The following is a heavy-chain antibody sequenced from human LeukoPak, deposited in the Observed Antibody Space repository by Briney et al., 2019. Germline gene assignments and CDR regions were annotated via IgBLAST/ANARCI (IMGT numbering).Heavy chain of an antibody. J-gene: IGHJ4*02. CDR1: GYTLTELS. V-gene: IGHV1-24*01. Sequence: ASVKVSCKVSGYTLTELSMHWVRQAPGKGLEWMGGFDPEDGETIYAQKFQGRVTMTEDTSTDTAYMELSSLRSEDTAVYYCETGYCSGGSCYYGRNKQGGPQLDYWGQGTLVTVSS. CDR2: FDPEDGET. CDR3: ETGYCSGGSCYYGRNKQGGPQLDY. D-gene: IGHD2-15*01.